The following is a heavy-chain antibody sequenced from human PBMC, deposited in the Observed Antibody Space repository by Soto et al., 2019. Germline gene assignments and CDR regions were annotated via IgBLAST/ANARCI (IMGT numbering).Heavy chain of an antibody. CDR1: GGSISSSNW. CDR3: ASGYYDFWSGYEDYYYYGMDV. V-gene: IGHV4-4*02. D-gene: IGHD3-3*01. J-gene: IGHJ6*02. Sequence: SETLSLTCAVSGGSISSSNWWSWVRQPPGKGLEWIGEIYHSGSTNYNPSLKSRVTISVDKSKNQFSLKLSSVTAADTAVYYCASGYYDFWSGYEDYYYYGMDVWGQGTTVTVSS. CDR2: IYHSGST.